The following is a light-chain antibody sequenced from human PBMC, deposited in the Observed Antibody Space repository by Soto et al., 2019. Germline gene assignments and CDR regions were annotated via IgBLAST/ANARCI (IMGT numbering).Light chain of an antibody. Sequence: QSVLTQPPSASGSPGQSVTISCTGTSSDVGGYNFVSWYQQHPGKAPKLVIYEVTKRPSVVPDRFSGSKSGNTASLTVSGLLPEDEADYYCASYAGGNKVFGTGTKVT. J-gene: IGLJ1*01. CDR2: EVT. V-gene: IGLV2-8*01. CDR3: ASYAGGNKV. CDR1: SSDVGGYNF.